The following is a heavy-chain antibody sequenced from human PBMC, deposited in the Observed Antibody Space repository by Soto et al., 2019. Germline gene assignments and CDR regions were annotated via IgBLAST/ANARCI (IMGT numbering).Heavy chain of an antibody. CDR1: GYSFTSYW. D-gene: IGHD6-13*01. V-gene: IGHV5-51*01. CDR2: IYPGDSDT. CDR3: ARHPQRIAAAGRRGGYYYGMDV. J-gene: IGHJ6*02. Sequence: PGESLKISCNGSGYSFTSYWIGWVRQMPGKGLEWMGIIYPGDSDTRYSPSFQGQVTISADKSISTAYLQWSSLKASDTAMYYCARHPQRIAAAGRRGGYYYGMDVWGQGTTGTVSS.